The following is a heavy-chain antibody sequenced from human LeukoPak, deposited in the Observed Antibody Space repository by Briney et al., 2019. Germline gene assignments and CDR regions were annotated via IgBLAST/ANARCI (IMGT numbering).Heavy chain of an antibody. Sequence: SETLSLTCAVSGGSISSSNWWSWVRQPPGKGLEWVGEIYHSGSTNYNPSLKSRVTISVDKSKNQFSLKLSSVTAADTAVYYCAMTIADSSGYLFDYWGQGTLVTVSS. J-gene: IGHJ4*02. D-gene: IGHD3-22*01. CDR3: AMTIADSSGYLFDY. CDR2: IYHSGST. CDR1: GGSISSSNW. V-gene: IGHV4-4*02.